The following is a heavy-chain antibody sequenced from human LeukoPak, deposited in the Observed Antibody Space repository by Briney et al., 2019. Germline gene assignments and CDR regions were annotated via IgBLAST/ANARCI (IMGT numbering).Heavy chain of an antibody. Sequence: PGGSLRLSCAAPGFTFSSHDMHSVRQAPGKGLEWVAIISYDGGKKDYADSVKGRFTISRDNPKNSLYLQMNSLRPEDTAVYYCAKDRSKGSYGDEFDHWGQGNLVIVSS. CDR3: AKDRSKGSYGDEFDH. D-gene: IGHD4-17*01. J-gene: IGHJ4*02. V-gene: IGHV3-30*18. CDR2: ISYDGGKK. CDR1: GFTFSSHD.